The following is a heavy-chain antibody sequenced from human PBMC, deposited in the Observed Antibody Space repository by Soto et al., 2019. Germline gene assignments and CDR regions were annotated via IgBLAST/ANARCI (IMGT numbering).Heavy chain of an antibody. V-gene: IGHV3-33*01. J-gene: IGHJ4*02. CDR2: IWYDGSYK. CDR3: ARDFRGGLAYYFDY. Sequence: GGSLRLSCAASGFTFSNFGMHWVRQAPGKGLEWVAVIWYDGSYKYYTDSVKGRFTISRDNSKDTLYLQMNSLRVEDTAVYYCARDFRGGLAYYFDYWGQGTLVTVSS. D-gene: IGHD3-10*01. CDR1: GFTFSNFG.